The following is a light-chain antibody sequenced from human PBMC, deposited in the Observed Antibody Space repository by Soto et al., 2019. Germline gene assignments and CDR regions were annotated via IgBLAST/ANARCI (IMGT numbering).Light chain of an antibody. CDR3: QQYNGFLFT. CDR2: KAS. V-gene: IGKV1-5*03. CDR1: QTINNW. Sequence: DIHVTQSPSTLSASVGDRVTITCRASQTINNWLAWYQQKPGKAPKLLVYKASSLGSGVTSRFSGSGSGTEFTLTISSLQPDDFGTYYFQQYNGFLFTFGPGTKVDIK. J-gene: IGKJ3*01.